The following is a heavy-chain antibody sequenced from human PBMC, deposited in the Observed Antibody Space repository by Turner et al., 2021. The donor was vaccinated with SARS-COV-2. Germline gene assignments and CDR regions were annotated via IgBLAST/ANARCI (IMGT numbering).Heavy chain of an antibody. Sequence: EVQLVETGGGLIQPGGYLRPSCAASGVTVRRNYMTWVRQAPGKGLEWVSVIYSGGSTYYADSVKGRFTISRDNSKNTLYLQMNSLRAEDTAVYYCARDRVDYGMDVWGQGTTVTVSS. CDR2: IYSGGST. J-gene: IGHJ6*02. CDR3: ARDRVDYGMDV. CDR1: GVTVRRNY. D-gene: IGHD3-3*01. V-gene: IGHV3-53*02.